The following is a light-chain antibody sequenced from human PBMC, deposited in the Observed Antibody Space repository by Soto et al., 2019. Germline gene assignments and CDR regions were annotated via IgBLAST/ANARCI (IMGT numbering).Light chain of an antibody. J-gene: IGLJ3*02. CDR1: SSDVGLYNL. V-gene: IGLV2-23*02. CDR2: EVN. Sequence: QSVLTQPASVSGSAGQSITISCTGTSSDVGLYNLVSWYQQLPGKAPKLIIYEVNERPSGISDRFSGSKSGNTASLTISGLQDEDEADYYCCSYVGSSILMFGGGTKLTVL. CDR3: CSYVGSSILM.